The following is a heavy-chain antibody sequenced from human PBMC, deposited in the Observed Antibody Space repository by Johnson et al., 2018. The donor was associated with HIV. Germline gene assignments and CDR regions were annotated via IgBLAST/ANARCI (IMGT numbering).Heavy chain of an antibody. Sequence: QVQLVESGGGAVQPGTSLRLSCAASGFTFTRYAMHWVRQAPGKGLEWVSVIWYDGSTEYYADSVKGRFTISRDNSKNTLYLHMNSLRVEDTAVYYCAKGQVARGAFDIWGQGTMVTVSS. CDR2: IWYDGSTE. CDR3: AKGQVARGAFDI. J-gene: IGHJ3*02. CDR1: GFTFTRYA. V-gene: IGHV3-33*06.